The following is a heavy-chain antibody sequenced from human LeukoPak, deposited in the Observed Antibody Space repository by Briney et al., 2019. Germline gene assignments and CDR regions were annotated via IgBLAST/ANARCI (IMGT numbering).Heavy chain of an antibody. J-gene: IGHJ5*02. D-gene: IGHD3-16*02. V-gene: IGHV1-2*06. CDR2: INPNSGGT. Sequence: ASVKVSCKASGYTFTGYYMHWVRQAPGQGLEWMGRINPNSGGTNYAQKFQGRVTMTRDTSISTAYMELSRLRSDDTAVYYYASLMITFGGVITHPWGQGTLVTVSS. CDR3: ASLMITFGGVITHP. CDR1: GYTFTGYY.